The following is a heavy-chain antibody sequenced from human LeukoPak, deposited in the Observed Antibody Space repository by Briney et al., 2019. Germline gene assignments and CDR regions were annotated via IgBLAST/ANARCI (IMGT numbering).Heavy chain of an antibody. CDR1: GFTFSSYG. D-gene: IGHD4-17*01. CDR2: ISYDGNTQ. J-gene: IGHJ5*01. Sequence: PGGSLRLSCAASGFTFSSYGMSWVRQAPGKGLEWVAAISYDGNTQHYADPVKGRFTISRDNSKSKVYLQIDTLTIEDSAVYYCVKPYPTLTTSSVLDTWGQGTLVTVSS. CDR3: VKPYPTLTTSSVLDT. V-gene: IGHV3-30*18.